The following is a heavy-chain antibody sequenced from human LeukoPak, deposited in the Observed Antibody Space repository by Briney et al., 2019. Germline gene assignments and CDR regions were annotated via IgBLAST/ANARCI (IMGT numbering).Heavy chain of an antibody. CDR1: GGTFSSYA. V-gene: IGHV1-69*04. Sequence: GASVKVSCKASGGTFSSYAISWVRQAPGQGLEWMGRIIPILGIANYAQKFQGRVTITADKSTSTAYMELSSLRSEDTAVYYCARRARYSSGWSANQHFDYWGQGTLVTVSS. J-gene: IGHJ4*02. D-gene: IGHD6-19*01. CDR3: ARRARYSSGWSANQHFDY. CDR2: IIPILGIA.